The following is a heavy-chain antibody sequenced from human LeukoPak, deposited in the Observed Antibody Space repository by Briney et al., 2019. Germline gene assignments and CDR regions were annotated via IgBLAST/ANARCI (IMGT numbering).Heavy chain of an antibody. CDR3: ARDYYDSSGFGAFDI. CDR1: GYTFTAYY. Sequence: ASVKVSCKASGYTFTAYYMHWVRQAPGQGLEWMGWINPNSGGTNYAQKFQGRVTMTRDTSISTAYMELSRLRSDDTAVYYCARDYYDSSGFGAFDIWGQGTVVTVSS. D-gene: IGHD3-22*01. CDR2: INPNSGGT. J-gene: IGHJ3*02. V-gene: IGHV1-2*02.